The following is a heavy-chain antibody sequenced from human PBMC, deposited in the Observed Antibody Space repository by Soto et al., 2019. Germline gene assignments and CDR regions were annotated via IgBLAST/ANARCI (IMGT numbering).Heavy chain of an antibody. J-gene: IGHJ5*01. Sequence: SENLSLTCAVYGGSFSGHSWTGSRQSPGKGLEWIGDINHSGRVNYSPSLKSRVTISLDTSKNQFSLTLSAVTAADTAMYYCSTRDHATPAEYRFESGSQGTVIT. CDR2: INHSGRV. CDR1: GGSFSGHS. CDR3: STRDHATPAEYRFES. V-gene: IGHV4-34*01. D-gene: IGHD2-15*01.